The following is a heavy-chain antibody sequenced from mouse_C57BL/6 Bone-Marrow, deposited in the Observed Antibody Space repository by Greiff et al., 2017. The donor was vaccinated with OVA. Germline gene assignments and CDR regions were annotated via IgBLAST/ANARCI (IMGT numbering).Heavy chain of an antibody. CDR2: INPYNGGT. CDR3: ARDGSSYYWYFDV. CDR1: GYTFTDYY. V-gene: IGHV1-19*01. D-gene: IGHD1-1*01. J-gene: IGHJ1*03. Sequence: EVQLQESGPVLVKPGASVKMSCKASGYTFTDYYMNWVKQSHGKSLEWIGVINPYNGGTSYNQKFKGKATLTVDKSSSTAYMELNSLTSEDSAVYYCARDGSSYYWYFDVWGTGTTVTVSS.